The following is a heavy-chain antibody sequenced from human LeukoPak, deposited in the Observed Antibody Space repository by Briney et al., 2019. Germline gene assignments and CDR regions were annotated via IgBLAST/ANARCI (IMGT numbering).Heavy chain of an antibody. CDR2: IYHSGST. V-gene: IGHV4-39*07. J-gene: IGHJ5*02. CDR3: ARGYSNSGSYVGWFDP. Sequence: SETLSLTCTVSGGSISSSDYYWGWIRQPPGKRLESIGSIYHSGSTNYNPSLKSRVTMSVDTSKNQFSLKLSSVTAADTAVYYCARGYSNSGSYVGWFDPWGQGTLVTVSS. D-gene: IGHD1-26*01. CDR1: GGSISSSDYY.